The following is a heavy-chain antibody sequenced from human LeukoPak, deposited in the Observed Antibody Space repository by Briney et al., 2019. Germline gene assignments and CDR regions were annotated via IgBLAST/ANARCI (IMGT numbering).Heavy chain of an antibody. CDR2: INHSGST. D-gene: IGHD3-10*01. CDR3: ASSYGSGSYRQNNWFDP. J-gene: IGHJ5*02. CDR1: GGSFSGYY. Sequence: PSETLSLTCAVYGGSFSGYYWSWIRQPPGKGLEWVGEINHSGSTNYSPSLKSRVTISVDTSKNQFSLKLSSVTAADTAVYYCASSYGSGSYRQNNWFDPWGQGTLVTVSS. V-gene: IGHV4-34*01.